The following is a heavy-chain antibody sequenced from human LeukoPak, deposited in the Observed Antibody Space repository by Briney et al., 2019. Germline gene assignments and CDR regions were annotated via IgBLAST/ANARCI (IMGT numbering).Heavy chain of an antibody. D-gene: IGHD4-17*01. CDR1: GFTFSNYA. Sequence: GGSLRLSCAASGFTFSNYAMGWVRQAPGKGLEWVSSISSSSSYIYYADSVKGRFTISRDNAKNSLYLQMNSLRAEDTAVYYCARDSHDYGDYAPLDYWGQGTLVTVSS. CDR3: ARDSHDYGDYAPLDY. V-gene: IGHV3-21*01. J-gene: IGHJ4*02. CDR2: ISSSSSYI.